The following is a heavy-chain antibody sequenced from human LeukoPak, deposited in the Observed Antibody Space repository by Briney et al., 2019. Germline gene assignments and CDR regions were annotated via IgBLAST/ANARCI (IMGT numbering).Heavy chain of an antibody. D-gene: IGHD2-2*01. CDR1: GFTFSTYS. Sequence: GGSLRLSCAASGFTFSTYSMNWVRQAPGRGLEWVSSISGNSGYMYYADSVKGRFTISRDNAKNSLYLQMNSLRAEDTAVYYCAHGSMYQLDYWGQGTLVTVSS. J-gene: IGHJ4*02. CDR2: ISGNSGYM. V-gene: IGHV3-21*01. CDR3: AHGSMYQLDY.